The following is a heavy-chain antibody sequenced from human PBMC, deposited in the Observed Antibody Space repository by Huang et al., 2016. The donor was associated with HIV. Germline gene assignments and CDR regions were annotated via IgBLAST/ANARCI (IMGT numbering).Heavy chain of an antibody. Sequence: QMQLQQRGAGLLKPSETLSLTCGVSGGSFTGNYLTWIRQAPGKGLEWIGEVNDSGAHNYNPSLNGRGTISLDKSNRELSLNLRSVTAADTAVYYCARQWTILEWLLGLDVWGQGTTVIVSS. D-gene: IGHD3-3*01. CDR3: ARQWTILEWLLGLDV. CDR1: GGSFTGNY. J-gene: IGHJ6*02. V-gene: IGHV4-34*02. CDR2: VNDSGAH.